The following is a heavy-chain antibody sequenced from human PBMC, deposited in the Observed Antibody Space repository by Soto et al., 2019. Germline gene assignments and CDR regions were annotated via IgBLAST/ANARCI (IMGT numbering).Heavy chain of an antibody. V-gene: IGHV3-48*02. Sequence: GGSLRLSCAASVFTFSSYSMNWVRQAPGKGLEWVSYISSSGSAIYYADSVKGRFTISRDNAENSLYLQMNSLRDEDTAVYYCARNDYGDYQGYACDTWGQGLMVT. CDR1: VFTFSSYS. CDR2: ISSSGSAI. D-gene: IGHD4-17*01. CDR3: ARNDYGDYQGYACDT. J-gene: IGHJ3*02.